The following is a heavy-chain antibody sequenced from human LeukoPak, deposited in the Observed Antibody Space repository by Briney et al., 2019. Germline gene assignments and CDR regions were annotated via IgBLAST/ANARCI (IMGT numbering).Heavy chain of an antibody. D-gene: IGHD3-3*01. CDR3: ARGSIPDYDFWSGYPQFDY. Sequence: SETLSLTCTVSGGSIASGVYYWSWIRQHPGKGLEWIGYIYYSGSTYYNPSLKSRVTISVDTSKNQFSLKLSSVTAADTAVYYCARGSIPDYDFWSGYPQFDYWGQGTLVTVSS. V-gene: IGHV4-31*03. CDR2: IYYSGST. CDR1: GGSIASGVYY. J-gene: IGHJ4*02.